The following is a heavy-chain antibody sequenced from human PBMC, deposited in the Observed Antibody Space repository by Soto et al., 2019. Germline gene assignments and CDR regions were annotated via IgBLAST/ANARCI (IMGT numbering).Heavy chain of an antibody. J-gene: IGHJ4*02. V-gene: IGHV2-70*04. Sequence: SGPTLVNPTQTLTLTCTSSGFSLSTSGMRVSWIRQPPGKALEWLARIDWDDDKFYSTSLKTRLTISKDTSKNQVVLTMTNMDPVDTATYYCAQSRGYSYGYYWGQGTLVTVSS. CDR2: IDWDDDK. CDR3: AQSRGYSYGYY. CDR1: GFSLSTSGMR. D-gene: IGHD5-18*01.